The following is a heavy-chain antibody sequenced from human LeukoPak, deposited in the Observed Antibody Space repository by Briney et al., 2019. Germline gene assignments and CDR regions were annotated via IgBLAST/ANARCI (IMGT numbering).Heavy chain of an antibody. J-gene: IGHJ4*02. V-gene: IGHV4-39*01. D-gene: IGHD1-26*01. Sequence: PSETLSLTCTVSGVSISSSSYYWGWIRQPPGKGLEWIGSIYYSGVTYYNPSLESRLTISVDSSKNQFSLKMTSVTAADTAVYYCGIGGSYRTPGKYWGPGALVTVSS. CDR3: GIGGSYRTPGKY. CDR2: IYYSGVT. CDR1: GVSISSSSYY.